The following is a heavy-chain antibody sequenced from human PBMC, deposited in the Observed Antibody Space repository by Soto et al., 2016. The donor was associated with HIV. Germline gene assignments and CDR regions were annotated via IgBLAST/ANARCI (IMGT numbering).Heavy chain of an antibody. CDR2: IYSGGSK. CDR3: ASRFDGKTVFDY. Sequence: EVQLVETGGALIQPGGSLRLSCAASGFTVTSNYMNWVRQAPGKGLEWVSVIYSGGSKYYADSVKGRFTISKDNSKNTLYLQMNSLRVEDTAVYYCASRFDGKTVFDYWGQGTLVTVS. CDR1: GFTVTSNY. J-gene: IGHJ4*02. D-gene: IGHD2-15*01. V-gene: IGHV3-53*02.